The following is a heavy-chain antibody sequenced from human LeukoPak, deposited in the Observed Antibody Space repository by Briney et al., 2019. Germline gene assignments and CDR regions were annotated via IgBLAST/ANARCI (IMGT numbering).Heavy chain of an antibody. D-gene: IGHD2-21*02. J-gene: IGHJ3*02. V-gene: IGHV4-4*07. CDR2: IYTSGST. CDR3: ASSSPRVVVVTAIPPFDI. Sequence: PSGTLSLTCTGSGCSISSYYWSWIRQPAGKGLEWMGRIYTSGSTNYNPSLKSRVTMSVGTSKNQFSLKLSSVTAADTAVYYCASSSPRVVVVTAIPPFDIRGQGTMVTVSS. CDR1: GCSISSYY.